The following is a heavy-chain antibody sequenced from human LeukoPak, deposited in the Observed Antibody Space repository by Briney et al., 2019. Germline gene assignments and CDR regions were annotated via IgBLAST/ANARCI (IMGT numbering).Heavy chain of an antibody. Sequence: ASVKVSCKASGYTFTSYDINWVRQATGQGLEWMGWMNPNSGNTGYPQKFQGRVTMTRNTSISTAYMELSSLRSEDTAVYYCARADSSGYNWFDPGGQGTLVTASS. J-gene: IGHJ5*02. CDR2: MNPNSGNT. CDR1: GYTFTSYD. D-gene: IGHD3-22*01. V-gene: IGHV1-8*01. CDR3: ARADSSGYNWFDP.